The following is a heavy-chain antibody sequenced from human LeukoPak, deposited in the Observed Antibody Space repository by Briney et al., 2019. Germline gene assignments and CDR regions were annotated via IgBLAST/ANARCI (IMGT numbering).Heavy chain of an antibody. Sequence: GASVKVSCKASGGTFSSDAISWVRPAPGQGLEWVGVFIPIFRAANYAQELQGRVTITANESASAVYMELSSLRSDDTAVYYCATVYSGSYYFDYWGQGTLVTVSS. D-gene: IGHD1-26*01. V-gene: IGHV1-69*13. CDR3: ATVYSGSYYFDY. CDR1: GGTFSSDA. J-gene: IGHJ4*02. CDR2: FIPIFRAA.